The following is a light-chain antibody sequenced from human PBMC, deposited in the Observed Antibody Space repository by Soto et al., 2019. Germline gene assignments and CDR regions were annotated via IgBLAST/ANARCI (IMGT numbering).Light chain of an antibody. CDR1: SNDVGGYNY. Sequence: ALTQPASVSGSPGQSITISCTGTSNDVGGYNYVSWYQHHPGEAPKLMIFEVTKRPSGVSNRFSGSKSGNTASLTISGLQAEDEADYFCNSYTTSSTYVFGSGTKVTVL. J-gene: IGLJ1*01. CDR2: EVT. V-gene: IGLV2-14*01. CDR3: NSYTTSSTYV.